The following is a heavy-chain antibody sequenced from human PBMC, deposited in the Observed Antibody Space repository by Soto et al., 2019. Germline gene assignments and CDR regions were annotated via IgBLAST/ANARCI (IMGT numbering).Heavy chain of an antibody. CDR1: GGSISSGGYY. J-gene: IGHJ5*02. CDR2: IYYSGST. V-gene: IGHV4-31*03. Sequence: PSETLSLTCTVSGGSISSGGYYWSWIRQHPGKGLEWIGYIYYSGSTYYSPSLKSRVTISVDTSKNQFSMKLSSVTAADTAVYYCAREIAGSTIFGVVRWFDPWGQGTLVTVSS. CDR3: AREIAGSTIFGVVRWFDP. D-gene: IGHD3-3*01.